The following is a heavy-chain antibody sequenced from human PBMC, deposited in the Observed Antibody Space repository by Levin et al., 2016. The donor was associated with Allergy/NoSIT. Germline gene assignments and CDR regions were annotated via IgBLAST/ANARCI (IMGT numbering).Heavy chain of an antibody. Sequence: SETLSLTCTVSGGSISNSYYYWGWIRQPPGKGLEWIGSIYYSGSTYYNPSLKSRLTISADTSMNQFSLKLSSVTATDTAVYYCARHRESDFWSGSFYNWFDPWGQGALVTVSS. CDR2: IYYSGST. CDR1: GGSISNSYYY. D-gene: IGHD3-3*01. CDR3: ARHRESDFWSGSFYNWFDP. V-gene: IGHV4-39*01. J-gene: IGHJ5*02.